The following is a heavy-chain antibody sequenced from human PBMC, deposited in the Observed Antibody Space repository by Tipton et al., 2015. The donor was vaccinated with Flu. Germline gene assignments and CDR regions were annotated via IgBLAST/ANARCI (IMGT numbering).Heavy chain of an antibody. CDR2: IYMGGRT. CDR1: GDSISNGNYF. J-gene: IGHJ3*01. CDR3: ARERRGGWPFYDAFDF. Sequence: TLSLTCTVSGDSISNGNYFWNWIRQPAGKGLEWIGRIYMGGRTNYNPSLKSRVTMSLDLFKNQISLRLSSVTAADTAVYYCARERRGGWPFYDAFDFWGQGTTVTVSS. V-gene: IGHV4-61*02. D-gene: IGHD6-19*01.